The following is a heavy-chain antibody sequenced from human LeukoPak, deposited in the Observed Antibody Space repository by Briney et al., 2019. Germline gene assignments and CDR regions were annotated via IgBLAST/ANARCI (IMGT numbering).Heavy chain of an antibody. CDR2: IGAICADT. CDR3: AKRPRDSSGYYLGAFDG. D-gene: IGHD3-22*01. V-gene: IGHV3-23*01. J-gene: IGHJ3*01. Sequence: VGSLRLSCTASGFTFSSYAMTWVRQAPGKGLDWVSAIGAICADTYYSASAKLRFTVSRDNSTNTLYLQMSSIRADDTAVHFCAKRPRDSSGYYLGAFDGWGQGTMVTVSS. CDR1: GFTFSSYA.